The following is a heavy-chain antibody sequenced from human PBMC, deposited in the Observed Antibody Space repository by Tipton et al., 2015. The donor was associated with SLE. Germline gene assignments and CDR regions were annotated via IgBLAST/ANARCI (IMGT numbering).Heavy chain of an antibody. CDR3: ARERATVGVDY. CDR2: IYHSGST. D-gene: IGHD4-11*01. Sequence: TLSLTCAVSGYSISSGYYWGWIRQPPGKGLEWIGSIYHSGSTYYNPSLKSRVTISVDTSKNQFSLKGNSLTAADTAVYYCARERATVGVDYWGQGTLVTVSS. J-gene: IGHJ4*02. V-gene: IGHV4-38-2*02. CDR1: GYSISSGYY.